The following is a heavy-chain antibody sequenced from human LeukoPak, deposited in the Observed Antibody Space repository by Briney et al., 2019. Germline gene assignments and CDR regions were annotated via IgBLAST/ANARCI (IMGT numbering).Heavy chain of an antibody. CDR2: MNPNSGGT. V-gene: IGHV1-2*02. J-gene: IGHJ4*02. Sequence: GASVKVSCKASGYTFTDYYIHWVRQAPGQGLEWMAWMNPNSGGTSYAQKFHGRVTVTRDTSISTAYMELSRLKFDDTAVYYCARDKEGKSLDYWGQGTLVTVSS. CDR1: GYTFTDYY. CDR3: ARDKEGKSLDY.